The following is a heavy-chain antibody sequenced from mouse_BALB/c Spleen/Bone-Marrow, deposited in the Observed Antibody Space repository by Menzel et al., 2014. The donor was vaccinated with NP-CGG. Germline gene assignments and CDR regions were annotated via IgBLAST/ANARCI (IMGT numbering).Heavy chain of an antibody. CDR2: INPDSSTI. Sequence: EVKLVESGGGLVQPGGSLKLSCAASGFDFSRYWMSWVRQAPGKGLEWIGEINPDSSTINYTPSLKDKFIISRDNAKNTLYLQMRKVRSEDAALYYCARLGYYGGFAYWGQGTLVTVSA. V-gene: IGHV4-1*02. CDR3: ARLGYYGGFAY. CDR1: GFDFSRYW. D-gene: IGHD2-3*01. J-gene: IGHJ3*01.